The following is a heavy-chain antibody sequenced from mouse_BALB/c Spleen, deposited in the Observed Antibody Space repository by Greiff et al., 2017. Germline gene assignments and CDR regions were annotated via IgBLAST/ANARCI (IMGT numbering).Heavy chain of an antibody. D-gene: IGHD2-14*01. V-gene: IGHV5-4*02. J-gene: IGHJ4*01. CDR3: ERDPYKYDSLYSAMDD. CDR2: ISDGGSYT. CDR1: GFTFSDYY. Sequence: EVKLMESGGGLVKPGGSLKLSCAASGFTFSDYYMYWVRQTPEKRLEWVATISDGGSYTYYPDSVKGRFTIARDNAKNNLYLQMSSLKSEDTAMYYCERDPYKYDSLYSAMDDWGQGTSVTVSS.